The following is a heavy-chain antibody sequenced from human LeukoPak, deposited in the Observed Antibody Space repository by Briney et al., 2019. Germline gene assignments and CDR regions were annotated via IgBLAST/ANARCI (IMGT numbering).Heavy chain of an antibody. D-gene: IGHD6-19*01. Sequence: PGGSLRLSCAASRIIVSSNYMTWVRQAPGKGLEWVSVIYSGGSTYYADSVKGRFTISRDNSKNTLYLQMNNLRVEDTAVYYCARDRSWFDPWGQGTPVTVSS. V-gene: IGHV3-66*01. CDR1: RIIVSSNY. CDR3: ARDRSWFDP. J-gene: IGHJ5*02. CDR2: IYSGGST.